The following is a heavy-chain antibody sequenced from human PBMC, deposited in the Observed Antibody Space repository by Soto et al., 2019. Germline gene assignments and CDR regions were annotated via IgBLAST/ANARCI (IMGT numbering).Heavy chain of an antibody. V-gene: IGHV3-13*01. Sequence: GGSLRLSCAASGFTFSSYDMHWVRQATGKGLEWVSAIGTAGDTYYPGSVKGRFTISRENAKNSLYLQMNSLRAEDTAVYYCARAGYSSSWPINDYWGQGTLVTVSS. J-gene: IGHJ4*02. CDR1: GFTFSSYD. CDR3: ARAGYSSSWPINDY. CDR2: IGTAGDT. D-gene: IGHD6-13*01.